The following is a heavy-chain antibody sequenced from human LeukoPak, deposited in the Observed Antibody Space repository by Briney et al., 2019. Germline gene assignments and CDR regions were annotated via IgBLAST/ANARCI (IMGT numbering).Heavy chain of an antibody. J-gene: IGHJ6*03. D-gene: IGHD6-13*01. V-gene: IGHV3-43*01. CDR3: ARAATYYSMDV. CDR1: RFTFDDYI. Sequence: GGSLRLSCAASRFTFDDYIMHWVRQAPGKGLEWVSLISWDGETTYYADSVKGRFTTSRDNSKNTLYLQMNSLRDEDTAVYYCARAATYYSMDVWGNGTTVTVSS. CDR2: ISWDGETT.